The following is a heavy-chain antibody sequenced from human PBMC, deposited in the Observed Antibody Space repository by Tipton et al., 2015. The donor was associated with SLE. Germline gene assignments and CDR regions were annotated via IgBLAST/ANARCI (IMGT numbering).Heavy chain of an antibody. CDR2: IDYSGST. CDR3: ARMAYYFDSRGYSYYFDY. D-gene: IGHD3-22*01. V-gene: IGHV4-39*07. J-gene: IGHJ4*02. CDR1: CGSISSSNYY. Sequence: TLSLTCTVSCGSISSSNYYWGWFRQPPGKGLEWVGNIDYSGSTHGNPSLKSRVTTSVDTSKNQFSLKLTSVTAADTALYYCARMAYYFDSRGYSYYFDYWGQGSLVTVSS.